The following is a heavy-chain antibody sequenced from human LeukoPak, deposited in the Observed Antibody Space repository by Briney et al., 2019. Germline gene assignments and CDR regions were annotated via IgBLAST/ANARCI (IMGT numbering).Heavy chain of an antibody. CDR2: ISGSGGST. CDR1: GFTFSSYA. D-gene: IGHD3-9*01. V-gene: IGHV3-23*01. Sequence: PGGSLRLSCAASGFTFSSYAMSWVRQAPGKGLEWVSAISGSGGSTYYADSVKGRFTISSDNSKNTLYLQMNSLRAEDTAVYYCAKGTYYDILTGYSYLSYWGQGTLVTVSS. J-gene: IGHJ4*02. CDR3: AKGTYYDILTGYSYLSY.